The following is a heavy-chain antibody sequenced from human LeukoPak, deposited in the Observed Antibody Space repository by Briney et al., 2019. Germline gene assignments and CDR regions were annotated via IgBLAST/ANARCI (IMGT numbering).Heavy chain of an antibody. V-gene: IGHV4-34*01. CDR1: GESFSGYH. CDR3: ARVADLPFDY. CDR2: INHSGST. Sequence: SETLSLTCAVYGESFSGYHWSWIRQPPGKGLEWIGEINHSGSTNYNPSLKSRVTISVDTSKNQFSLKLSSVTAADTAVYYCARVADLPFDYWGQGTLVTVSS. J-gene: IGHJ4*02.